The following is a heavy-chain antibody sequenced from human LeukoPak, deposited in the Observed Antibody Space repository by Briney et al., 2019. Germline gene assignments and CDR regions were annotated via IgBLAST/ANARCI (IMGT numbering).Heavy chain of an antibody. Sequence: PGGSLRLSCAASGFTFSSYEMNWVRQAPGKGLEWVAVISYDGSNKYYADSVKGRFTISRDNSKNTLYLQMNSLRAEDTAVYYCAKDISSWYRYFDYWGQGTLVTVSS. CDR1: GFTFSSYE. D-gene: IGHD6-13*01. J-gene: IGHJ4*02. CDR3: AKDISSWYRYFDY. V-gene: IGHV3-30*18. CDR2: ISYDGSNK.